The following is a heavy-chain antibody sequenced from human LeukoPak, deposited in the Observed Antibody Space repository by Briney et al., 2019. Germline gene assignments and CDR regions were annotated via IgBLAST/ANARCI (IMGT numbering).Heavy chain of an antibody. CDR1: GYTFTSYA. CDR2: INTNTGNP. Sequence: GASVKVSCKASGYTFTSYAMNWVRQAPGQGLEWMGWINTNTGNPAYAQGFTGRFVFSLDTSVSTAYLQISSLKAEDTAVYYCARDRGSSWYLYPYYYYYGMDVWGQGTTVTVSS. CDR3: ARDRGSSWYLYPYYYYYGMDV. V-gene: IGHV7-4-1*02. J-gene: IGHJ6*02. D-gene: IGHD6-13*01.